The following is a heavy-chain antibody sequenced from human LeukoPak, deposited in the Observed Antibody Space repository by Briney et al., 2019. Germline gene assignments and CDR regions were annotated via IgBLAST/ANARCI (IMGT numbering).Heavy chain of an antibody. CDR1: GYSISSGYY. CDR3: ARVKGMTTRWFDP. D-gene: IGHD4-17*01. CDR2: IYHSGST. J-gene: IGHJ5*02. V-gene: IGHV4-38-2*02. Sequence: SETLSLTCTVSGYSISSGYYWGWIRQPPGKGLEWIGSIYHSGSTYYNPSLKSRVTISVDTSKNQFSLKLSSVTAADTAVYYCARVKGMTTRWFDPWGQGTLVTDSS.